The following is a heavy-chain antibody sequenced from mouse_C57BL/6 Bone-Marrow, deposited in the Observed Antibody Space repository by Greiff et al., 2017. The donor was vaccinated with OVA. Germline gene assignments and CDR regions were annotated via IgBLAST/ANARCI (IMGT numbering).Heavy chain of an antibody. V-gene: IGHV10-1*01. CDR3: VLRRYYGRPGYFDV. CDR2: IRSKSNNYAT. Sequence: EVKLVESGGGLVQPKGSLKLSCAASGFSFNTYAMNWVRQAPGKGLEWVARIRSKSNNYATYYADSVKDRFTISRDDSESMLYLQMNNLKTEDTAMYYCVLRRYYGRPGYFDVWGTGTTVTVSS. CDR1: GFSFNTYA. J-gene: IGHJ1*03. D-gene: IGHD1-1*01.